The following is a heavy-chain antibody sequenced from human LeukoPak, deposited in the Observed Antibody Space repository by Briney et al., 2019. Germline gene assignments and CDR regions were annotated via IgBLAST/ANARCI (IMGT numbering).Heavy chain of an antibody. Sequence: TGGSLRLSCAASGFTFSDYYMSWIRQAPGKGLEWVAVISYDGSNKYYADSVKGRFTISRDNSKNTLYLQMNSLRAEDTAVYYCARAIMIVVVRPFDYWGQGTLVTVSS. V-gene: IGHV3-30-3*01. CDR3: ARAIMIVVVRPFDY. D-gene: IGHD3-22*01. CDR2: ISYDGSNK. J-gene: IGHJ4*02. CDR1: GFTFSDYY.